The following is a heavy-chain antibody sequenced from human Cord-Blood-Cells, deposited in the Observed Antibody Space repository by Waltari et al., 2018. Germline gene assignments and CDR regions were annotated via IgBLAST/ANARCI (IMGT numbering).Heavy chain of an antibody. D-gene: IGHD3-22*01. CDR1: GYTFTSYA. V-gene: IGHV1-3*01. J-gene: IGHJ4*02. Sequence: QVQLVQSGAEVKKPGVSVKVSCKASGYTFTSYAMHWVRQAPGRRLEWMGWINAGNGNTRYSQKFLGRVTITRDTSASTAYMELSSLRSEDTAVYYCARDQYDSSGYYYYWGQGTLVTVSS. CDR3: ARDQYDSSGYYYY. CDR2: INAGNGNT.